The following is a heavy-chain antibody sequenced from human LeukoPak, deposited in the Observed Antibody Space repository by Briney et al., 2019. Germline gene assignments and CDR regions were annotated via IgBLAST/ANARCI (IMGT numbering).Heavy chain of an antibody. V-gene: IGHV4-38-2*02. D-gene: IGHD3-3*01. CDR3: ARVPGTEWLSPPLGPEKYYYYMDV. Sequence: PSETLSLTCTVSGYSISSGYYWGWIRQPPGKGLEWIGSIYHSGSTYYNPSLKSRVTISVDTSKNQFSLKLSSVTAADTAVYYCARVPGTEWLSPPLGPEKYYYYMDVWGKGTTVTVSS. CDR2: IYHSGST. CDR1: GYSISSGYY. J-gene: IGHJ6*03.